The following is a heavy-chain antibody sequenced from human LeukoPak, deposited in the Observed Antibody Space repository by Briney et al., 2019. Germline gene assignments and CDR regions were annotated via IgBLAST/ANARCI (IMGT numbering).Heavy chain of an antibody. Sequence: GSLRLSCAASGFTFSTSLMSWVRQAPGKGLEWVSSINGVGRSTSYAESVRGRFTISRGNSENTLYLQLNSLRVEDTAVYYCAQQLGYCSEGTCHFTYWGQGTLVTVSS. CDR3: AQQLGYCSEGTCHFTY. J-gene: IGHJ4*02. CDR2: INGVGRST. CDR1: GFTFSTSL. D-gene: IGHD2-15*01. V-gene: IGHV3-23*01.